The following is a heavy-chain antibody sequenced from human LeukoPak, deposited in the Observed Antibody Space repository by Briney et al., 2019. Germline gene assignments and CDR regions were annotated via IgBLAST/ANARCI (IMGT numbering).Heavy chain of an antibody. Sequence: SVTVSCKASGGTFSSYAISWVRQAPGQGLEWMGRIIPILGIANYAQKFQGRVTITADKSTSTAYMELSSLRSEDTAVYYCARDTLGLSPYYYGMDVWGQGTTVTVSS. D-gene: IGHD3/OR15-3a*01. V-gene: IGHV1-69*04. CDR3: ARDTLGLSPYYYGMDV. CDR1: GGTFSSYA. J-gene: IGHJ6*02. CDR2: IIPILGIA.